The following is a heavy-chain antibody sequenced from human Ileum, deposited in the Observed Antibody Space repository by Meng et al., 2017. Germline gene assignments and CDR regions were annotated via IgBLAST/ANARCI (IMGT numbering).Heavy chain of an antibody. Sequence: QGHLQGSGPGLVKPSGTLSLTCAVSGGSISTSNWWSWLRQSPGQGLEWIGEIYHTGSTTYNPSLESRVTVSVDKSNNQFSLRLTSATAADTAVYYCARVSQRDGYNSANFDYWGQGALVTVFS. J-gene: IGHJ4*02. CDR3: ARVSQRDGYNSANFDY. CDR2: IYHTGST. D-gene: IGHD5-24*01. CDR1: GGSISTSNW. V-gene: IGHV4-4*02.